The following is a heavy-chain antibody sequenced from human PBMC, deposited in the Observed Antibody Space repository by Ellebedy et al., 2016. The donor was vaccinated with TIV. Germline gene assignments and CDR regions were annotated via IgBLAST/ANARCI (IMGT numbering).Heavy chain of an antibody. CDR3: AKGLGYCSSTSCFDAFDI. Sequence: SLKISXAASGFTFDDYAMQWVRQAPGKGLEWVSGISWNSGSIGYADSVKGRFTISRDNAKNSLYLQMNSLRAEDTSLYYCAKGLGYCSSTSCFDAFDIWGQGTMVTVSS. V-gene: IGHV3-9*01. D-gene: IGHD2-2*01. J-gene: IGHJ3*02. CDR2: ISWNSGSI. CDR1: GFTFDDYA.